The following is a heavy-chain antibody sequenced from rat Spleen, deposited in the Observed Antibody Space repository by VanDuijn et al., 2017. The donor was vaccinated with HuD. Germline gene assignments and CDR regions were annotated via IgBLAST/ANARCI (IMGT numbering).Heavy chain of an antibody. CDR2: ISPSGVIT. D-gene: IGHD1-10*01. Sequence: EVQLVESDGGLVQPGGSLKLSCAASGFTFSSYDMAWVRQAPTKGLEWVASISPSGVITYYRDSVKGRFTISRDNAKNTQYLQMDSLRSEDTATYYCARGGQLTYWYFDFWGPGTMVTVSS. CDR1: GFTFSSYD. CDR3: ARGGQLTYWYFDF. V-gene: IGHV5S13*01. J-gene: IGHJ1*01.